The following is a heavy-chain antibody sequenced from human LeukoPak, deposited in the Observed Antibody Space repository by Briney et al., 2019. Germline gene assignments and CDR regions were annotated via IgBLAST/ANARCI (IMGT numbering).Heavy chain of an antibody. D-gene: IGHD3-22*01. V-gene: IGHV3-64*01. CDR1: GFTFNSYG. J-gene: IGHJ4*02. CDR3: ARGDSMIVVIKGFDY. Sequence: GGSLRLSCAASGFTFNSYGMHWVRQVPGKGLEYVSAISSNGGSTYYANSVKGRFTISRDNSKNTLYLQMGSLRAEDMAVYYCARGDSMIVVIKGFDYWGQGTLVTVSS. CDR2: ISSNGGST.